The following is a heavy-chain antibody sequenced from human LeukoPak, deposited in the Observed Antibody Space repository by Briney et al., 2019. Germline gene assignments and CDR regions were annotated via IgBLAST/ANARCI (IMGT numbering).Heavy chain of an antibody. CDR3: ARDLPVTGP. CDR2: IYYSGST. CDR1: GGPISSYY. V-gene: IGHV4-59*01. D-gene: IGHD1-20*01. Sequence: SETLSLTCTVSGGPISSYYWSWIRQPPGKGLEWIGYIYYSGSTNYNPSLKSRVTISVDTSKNQFSLKLSSVTAADTAVYYCARDLPVTGPWGQGTLVTVSS. J-gene: IGHJ5*02.